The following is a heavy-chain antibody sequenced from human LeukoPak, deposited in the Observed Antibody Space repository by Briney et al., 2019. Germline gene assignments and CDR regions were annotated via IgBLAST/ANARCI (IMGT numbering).Heavy chain of an antibody. CDR2: IYHSGST. CDR3: SVLGGMQLGGSDDAFDI. J-gene: IGHJ3*02. Sequence: PSETLSLTCAVSGGSISSSNWWSWVRQPPGKGLEWIGEIYHSGSTNYNPSLKSRVTISVDKSKNQFSLKLSSVTAADTAVYYCSVLGGMQLGGSDDAFDIWGQGTMVTVSS. V-gene: IGHV4-4*02. D-gene: IGHD6-13*01. CDR1: GGSISSSNW.